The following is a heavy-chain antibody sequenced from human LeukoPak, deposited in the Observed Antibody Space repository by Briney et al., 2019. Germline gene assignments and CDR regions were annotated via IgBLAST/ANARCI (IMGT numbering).Heavy chain of an antibody. Sequence: KPSETLSLTCAVYGGSFSGNYWTWIRQPPGKGLEWIGEINHSGSTNYNPSLKSRLTISVDTSKNQFSLKLSTVTAADTAVYYCARRVRWQLWSTRGYYFDYWGQGTLVTVSS. CDR3: ARRVRWQLWSTRGYYFDY. V-gene: IGHV4-34*01. D-gene: IGHD5-18*01. CDR2: INHSGST. CDR1: GGSFSGNY. J-gene: IGHJ4*02.